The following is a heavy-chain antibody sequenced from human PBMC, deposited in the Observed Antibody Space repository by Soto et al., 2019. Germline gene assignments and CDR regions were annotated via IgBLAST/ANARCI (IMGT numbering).Heavy chain of an antibody. V-gene: IGHV3-11*06. CDR3: ARGDIVVGYYGMDV. CDR2: ISSSSSYT. D-gene: IGHD2-2*01. J-gene: IGHJ6*02. CDR1: GFTFSDYY. Sequence: QVQLVESGGGLVKPGGSLRLSCAASGFTFSDYYMSWIRQAPGKGREWVSYISSSSSYTNYADSVKGRFTISRDNAKNSLYLQMNSLRAEDTAVYYCARGDIVVGYYGMDVWGQGTTVTVSS.